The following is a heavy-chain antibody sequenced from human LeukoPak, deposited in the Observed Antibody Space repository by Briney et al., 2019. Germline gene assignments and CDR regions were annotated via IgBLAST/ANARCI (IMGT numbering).Heavy chain of an antibody. CDR2: TSSSDAGT. V-gene: IGHV3-23*01. CDR1: GFTLSTYA. J-gene: IGHJ6*03. Sequence: GGSLRLSCAASGFTLSTYAMSWVRQTPGKGLEWVAATSSSDAGTYHADSVKGRFTISRDNSKNTLYLQMNSLRAEDTAVYYCAKAGCTGTSCYYHYYYMDVWGKGTTVTVSS. CDR3: AKAGCTGTSCYYHYYYMDV. D-gene: IGHD2-2*01.